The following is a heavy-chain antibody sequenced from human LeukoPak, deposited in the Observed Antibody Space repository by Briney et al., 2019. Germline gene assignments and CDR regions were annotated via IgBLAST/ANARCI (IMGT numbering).Heavy chain of an antibody. CDR2: ISHSGST. Sequence: SETLSLTCTVSGASISSGTYYWSWIRQPPGKGLEWIGYISHSGSTFYNPSLKSRVTMSVDRSKNQFSLKLSSVTAADTAVSFCARENHVTIGXXGQGALXTVSS. V-gene: IGHV4-30-2*01. D-gene: IGHD3-3*01. CDR1: GASISSGTYY. J-gene: IGHJ4*02. CDR3: ARENHVTIGX.